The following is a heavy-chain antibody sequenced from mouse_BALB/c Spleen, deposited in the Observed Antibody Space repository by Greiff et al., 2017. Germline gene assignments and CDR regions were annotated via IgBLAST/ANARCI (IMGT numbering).Heavy chain of an antibody. CDR3: ARANYYGSSYDYAMDY. CDR1: GFTFSSYA. D-gene: IGHD1-1*01. Sequence: EVQRVESGGGLVKPGGSLKLSCAASGFTFSSYAMSWVRQTPEKRLEWVASISSGGSTYYPDSVKGRFTISRDNARNILYLQMSSLRSEDTAMYYCARANYYGSSYDYAMDYWGQGTSVTVSS. J-gene: IGHJ4*01. V-gene: IGHV5-6-5*01. CDR2: ISSGGST.